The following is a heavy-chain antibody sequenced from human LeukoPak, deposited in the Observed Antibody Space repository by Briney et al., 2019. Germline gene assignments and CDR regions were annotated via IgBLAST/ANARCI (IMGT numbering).Heavy chain of an antibody. J-gene: IGHJ4*02. CDR2: ISSSSYI. CDR3: ARPITDYGDYGPPSY. D-gene: IGHD4-17*01. Sequence: GGSLRLSCAASGFTFSSYSMNWVRQAPGKGLEWVSSISSSSYIYYADSVKGRFTISRDNAKNSLYLQMNSLRAEDTAVYYCARPITDYGDYGPPSYWGQGTLVTVSS. CDR1: GFTFSSYS. V-gene: IGHV3-21*01.